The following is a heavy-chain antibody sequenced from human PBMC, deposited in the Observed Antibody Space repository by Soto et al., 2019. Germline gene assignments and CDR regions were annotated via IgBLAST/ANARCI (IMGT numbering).Heavy chain of an antibody. D-gene: IGHD4-17*01. CDR3: ASYLPLYGDYGYFQH. J-gene: IGHJ1*01. CDR2: IYYSGST. Sequence: SETLSLTCTVSGGSISSYYWSWIRQPPGKGLEWIGYIYYSGSTNYNPSLKSRVTISVDTSKNQFSLKLSSVTAADTAVYYCASYLPLYGDYGYFQHWGQGTLVTVSS. V-gene: IGHV4-59*01. CDR1: GGSISSYY.